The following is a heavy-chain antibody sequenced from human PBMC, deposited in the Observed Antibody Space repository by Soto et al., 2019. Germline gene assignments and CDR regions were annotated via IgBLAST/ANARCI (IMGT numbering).Heavy chain of an antibody. Sequence: GASVKVSCEASGYTFTSYGISWPRQAPGQGLEWMGWISAYNGNTNYAQKFQGRVTITADKSTSTAYMELSSLRSEDTAVYYCAVPSDYYDSSGGDYWGQGTLVTVSS. CDR1: GYTFTSYG. V-gene: IGHV1-18*01. J-gene: IGHJ4*02. CDR2: ISAYNGNT. CDR3: AVPSDYYDSSGGDY. D-gene: IGHD3-22*01.